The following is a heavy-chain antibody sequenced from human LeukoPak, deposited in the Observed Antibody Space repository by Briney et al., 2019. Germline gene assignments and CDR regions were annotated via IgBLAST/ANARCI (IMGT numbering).Heavy chain of an antibody. J-gene: IGHJ6*03. CDR3: ARGDIVVVPAALTPYYYYYMDV. CDR2: MNPNSGNT. Sequence: ASVKVSCKASGYTFTSYDINWVRQATGQGLEWMGWMNPNSGNTGYAQKFQGRVTMTRNTSISTAYMELSRLRSEDTAVYYCARGDIVVVPAALTPYYYYYMDVWGKGTTVTVSS. D-gene: IGHD2-2*01. CDR1: GYTFTSYD. V-gene: IGHV1-8*01.